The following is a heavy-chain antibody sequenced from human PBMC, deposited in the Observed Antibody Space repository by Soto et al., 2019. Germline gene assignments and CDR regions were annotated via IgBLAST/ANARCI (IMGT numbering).Heavy chain of an antibody. Sequence: AETLSLTCAVYGGSFSGYYWSWIRQPPGKGPEWIGEINHSGSTNYNPSLKSRVTISVDTSKNQFSLKLSSVTAADTAVYYCAAPAGVSDGYNYFDPWGQGTLVTVSS. D-gene: IGHD2-8*01. V-gene: IGHV4-34*01. CDR1: GGSFSGYY. CDR2: INHSGST. J-gene: IGHJ5*02. CDR3: AAPAGVSDGYNYFDP.